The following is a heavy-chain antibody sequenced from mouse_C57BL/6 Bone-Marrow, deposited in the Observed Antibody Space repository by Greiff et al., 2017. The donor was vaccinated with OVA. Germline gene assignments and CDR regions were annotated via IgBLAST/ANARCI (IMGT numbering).Heavy chain of an antibody. J-gene: IGHJ1*03. CDR2: IYPRSGNT. D-gene: IGHD1-1*01. V-gene: IGHV1-81*01. CDR1: GYTFTSYG. Sequence: VQLQQSGAELAMPGASVKLSCTASGYTFTSYGISWVQQRTGQGLEWIGEIYPRSGNTYYNEKFKGQATLTADKSSSTAYMELRSLTSEDSAVYFCERDSSYEGWYFDVWGTGTTVTVSS. CDR3: ERDSSYEGWYFDV.